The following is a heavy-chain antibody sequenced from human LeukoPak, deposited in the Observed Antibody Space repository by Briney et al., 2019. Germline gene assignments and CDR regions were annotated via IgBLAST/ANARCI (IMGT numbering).Heavy chain of an antibody. Sequence: PGGSLRLSCAASGFTFSNAWMSWVPRAPGRGLEWVGRIKSKTDGGTTDYAAPVKGRFTISRDDSKNTLSLQMNSLKTEDTAVYYCTSRSHMFGGAFDIWGQGTMVTVSS. CDR2: IKSKTDGGTT. CDR3: TSRSHMFGGAFDI. D-gene: IGHD3-16*01. V-gene: IGHV3-15*01. CDR1: GFTFSNAW. J-gene: IGHJ3*02.